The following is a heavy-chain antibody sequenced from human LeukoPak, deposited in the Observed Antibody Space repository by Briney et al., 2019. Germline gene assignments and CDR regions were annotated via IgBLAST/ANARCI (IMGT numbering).Heavy chain of an antibody. V-gene: IGHV3-7*01. J-gene: IGHJ4*02. Sequence: GGSLRLSCVASGFPFSSYWMTWVRQAPGKGLEWVANIKQDGSKKSYVGSVKGRFTISRDNAKNSLYLQMNSLRAEDTAVYYCAKDSSSWYSYFDYWGQGTLVTVSS. D-gene: IGHD6-13*01. CDR1: GFPFSSYW. CDR3: AKDSSSWYSYFDY. CDR2: IKQDGSKK.